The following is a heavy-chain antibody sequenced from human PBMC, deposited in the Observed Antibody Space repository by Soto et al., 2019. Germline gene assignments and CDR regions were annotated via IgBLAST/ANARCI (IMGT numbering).Heavy chain of an antibody. CDR3: AKVRYSSPIGYYYGMDV. CDR2: IIPLFGTA. Sequence: SVKVSCKASRVAFSKFIVTWVRQAPGLGLEWVGGIIPLFGTANYAQKFQGRVTITADESTTTNHMEVNNLRSEDTAVYYCAKVRYSSPIGYYYGMDVWGQGTTVTVSS. J-gene: IGHJ6*02. V-gene: IGHV1-69*13. CDR1: RVAFSKFI. D-gene: IGHD6-19*01.